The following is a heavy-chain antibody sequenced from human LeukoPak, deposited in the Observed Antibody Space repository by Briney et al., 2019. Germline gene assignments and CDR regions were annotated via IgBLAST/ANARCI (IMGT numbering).Heavy chain of an antibody. V-gene: IGHV1-24*01. CDR1: GYTLTELS. J-gene: IGHJ4*02. Sequence: ASVKVSCKVSGYTLTELSMHWVRQAPGKGLERMGGFDPEDGETIYAQKFQGRVTMTEDTSTDTAYMELSSLRSEDTAVYYCATSDLASFMVRGAEDTPAFDYWGQGTLVTVSS. CDR3: ATSDLASFMVRGAEDTPAFDY. D-gene: IGHD3-10*01. CDR2: FDPEDGET.